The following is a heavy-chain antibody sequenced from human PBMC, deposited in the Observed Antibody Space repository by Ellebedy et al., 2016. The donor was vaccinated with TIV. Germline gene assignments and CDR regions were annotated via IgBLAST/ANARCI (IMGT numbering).Heavy chain of an antibody. J-gene: IGHJ4*02. Sequence: PGGSLRLSCAASGFTFSSYSMNWVRQAPGKGLEWVSYISSSSSTIYSADSVKGRFTISRDNAKNSLYLQMNSMRDEDTAVYYCARDEAEVGATFFGYWGQGTLVTVSS. D-gene: IGHD1-26*01. CDR1: GFTFSSYS. V-gene: IGHV3-48*02. CDR3: ARDEAEVGATFFGY. CDR2: ISSSSSTI.